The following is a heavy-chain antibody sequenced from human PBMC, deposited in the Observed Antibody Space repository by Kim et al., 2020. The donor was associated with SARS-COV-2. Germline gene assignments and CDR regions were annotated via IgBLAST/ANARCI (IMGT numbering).Heavy chain of an antibody. V-gene: IGHV3-7*01. CDR2: IKQDGSEK. D-gene: IGHD2-8*02. J-gene: IGHJ4*02. CDR3: ARENKGSGGRDY. Sequence: GSLRLSCVASGFTFSSYWMSWVRQAPGKGLEWVANIKQDGSEKYSVESVKGRFTISRDNAKNSLYLQMNSLRVEDTAVYYCARENKGSGGRDYWGQGILVTVSS. CDR1: GFTFSSYW.